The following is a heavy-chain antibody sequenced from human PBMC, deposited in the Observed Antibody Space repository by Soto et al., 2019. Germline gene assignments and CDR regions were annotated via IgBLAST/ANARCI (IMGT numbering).Heavy chain of an antibody. D-gene: IGHD2-2*01. J-gene: IGHJ4*02. V-gene: IGHV1-18*04. CDR2: ISASNGNR. Sequence: QAQLVQSGAEVKKPGASVKVSCKASGYDFSSYGISWVRQAPRQGLEWMGWISASNGNRDYAQQFQGRVTMTSDTSRTTAYMELRSLRSADTAVYYCVREPQRNDYWGQGTLVNVSS. CDR3: VREPQRNDY. CDR1: GYDFSSYG.